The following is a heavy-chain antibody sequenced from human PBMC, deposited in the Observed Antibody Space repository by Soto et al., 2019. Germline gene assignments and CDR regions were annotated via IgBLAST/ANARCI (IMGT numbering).Heavy chain of an antibody. V-gene: IGHV1-8*01. CDR1: GYIFANYD. CDR2: MNADTRNT. CDR3: ARGRFRQTDFDP. Sequence: QVQLVQSGAEVKMPGASVKVSCKASGYIFANYDVHWVRQATGQGLEWMGWMNADTRNTGYAPNFQGRITMTRDTSITTAYMELSRLTFEDTAIYYCARGRFRQTDFDPWGQGALVTVSS. J-gene: IGHJ5*02. D-gene: IGHD2-21*02.